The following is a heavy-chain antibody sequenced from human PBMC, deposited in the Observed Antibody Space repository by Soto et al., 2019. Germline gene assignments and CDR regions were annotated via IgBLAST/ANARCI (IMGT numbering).Heavy chain of an antibody. Sequence: GGSLRLSCAASGFTFSSYGMHWARQAPGKGLEWVAVISYDGSNKYYADSVKGRFTISRDNSTTTLYLQMNSLRAEDTAVYYCAKASTSYGEYIYYYYYMDVWGKGTTVTVSS. CDR3: AKASTSYGEYIYYYYYMDV. CDR1: GFTFSSYG. J-gene: IGHJ6*03. V-gene: IGHV3-30*18. CDR2: ISYDGSNK. D-gene: IGHD4-17*01.